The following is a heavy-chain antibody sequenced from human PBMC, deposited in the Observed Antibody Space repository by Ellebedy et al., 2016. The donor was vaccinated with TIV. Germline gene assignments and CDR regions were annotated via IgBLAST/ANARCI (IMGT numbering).Heavy chain of an antibody. CDR1: GFTFNNYW. CDR2: IKEDGSEK. Sequence: GESLKISCAASGFTFNNYWMSWVRQAPGKGLECVANIKEDGSEKYYVDSVRSRFTISRDNAKNSLYLQLNSLRAEETAVYYCAKDEGSGTWHYWGQGTLVTVSS. V-gene: IGHV3-7*01. J-gene: IGHJ4*02. D-gene: IGHD3-10*01. CDR3: AKDEGSGTWHY.